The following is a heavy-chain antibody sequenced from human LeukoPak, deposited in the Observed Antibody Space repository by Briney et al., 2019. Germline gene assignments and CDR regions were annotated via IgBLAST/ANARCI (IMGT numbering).Heavy chain of an antibody. CDR2: INTNTGNP. V-gene: IGHV7-4-1*02. CDR1: GYTFTSYA. D-gene: IGHD6-6*01. Sequence: GASVKVSCKASGYTFTSYAMNWVRQAPGQGLEWMGWINTNTGNPTYAQGFTGRFVFSLDTSVSTAYLQISSLKAEDTAVYYCARGGRIAARVRQNWFDPWGQGTLVTVSS. J-gene: IGHJ5*02. CDR3: ARGGRIAARVRQNWFDP.